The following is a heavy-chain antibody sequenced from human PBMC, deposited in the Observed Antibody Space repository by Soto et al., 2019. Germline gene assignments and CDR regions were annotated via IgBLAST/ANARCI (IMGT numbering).Heavy chain of an antibody. Sequence: EVQLVESGGGLVQPGGSLRLSCAASGFTLSNYWMHWVRQAPGKGLGWVSRINSDGRSTTYAASVRGRFTISRDNAKNTLYLQMNSLRAEDTAVYYCARDVGSSSTWFDPWGQGTLVTVSS. CDR3: ARDVGSSSTWFDP. V-gene: IGHV3-74*01. J-gene: IGHJ5*02. CDR1: GFTLSNYW. CDR2: INSDGRST. D-gene: IGHD6-6*01.